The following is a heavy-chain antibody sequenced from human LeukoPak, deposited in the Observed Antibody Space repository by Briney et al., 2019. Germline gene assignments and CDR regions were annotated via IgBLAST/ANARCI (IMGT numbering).Heavy chain of an antibody. CDR1: GYSFTNYW. V-gene: IGHV5-51*03. CDR3: ARRDQNCSGGSCYPCYFDY. J-gene: IGHJ4*02. Sequence: GESLKISCKGSGYSFTNYWIGWVRQMPGRGLEWMGIIYPGDSDTRYSPSFQGQVTISADKSISTAYLQWSSLKASDTVMYYCARRDQNCSGGSCYPCYFDYWGQGTLVTVSS. CDR2: IYPGDSDT. D-gene: IGHD2-15*01.